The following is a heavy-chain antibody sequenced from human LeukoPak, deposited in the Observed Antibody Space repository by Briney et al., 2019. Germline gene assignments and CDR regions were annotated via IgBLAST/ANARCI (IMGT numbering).Heavy chain of an antibody. V-gene: IGHV5-51*01. CDR1: GYSFTSYW. J-gene: IGHJ4*02. Sequence: GESLKISCKGSGYSFTSYWIGWVRQMPGKGLEWMVIIYPGDSDTRYSPSFQGQVTISADKSISTAYLQWRSLKASDTAVYYCARLMALGHISTTPFDYSGQGTLVTVSS. CDR3: ARLMALGHISTTPFDY. D-gene: IGHD2/OR15-2a*01. CDR2: IYPGDSDT.